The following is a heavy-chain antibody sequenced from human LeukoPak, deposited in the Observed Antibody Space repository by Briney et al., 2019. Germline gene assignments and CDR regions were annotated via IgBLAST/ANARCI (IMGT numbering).Heavy chain of an antibody. CDR2: ISGAGGLT. Sequence: PGGSLRLSCAASGFLFRTYVMSWVRQAPGKGLEWVSRISGAGGLTYYADSVKGRFTISRDNSKNTLYLQMNTLRAEDTATYYCARDSRWDSGFFYYYYMDVWGKGTSVTVSS. D-gene: IGHD1-26*01. V-gene: IGHV3-23*01. J-gene: IGHJ6*03. CDR3: ARDSRWDSGFFYYYYMDV. CDR1: GFLFRTYV.